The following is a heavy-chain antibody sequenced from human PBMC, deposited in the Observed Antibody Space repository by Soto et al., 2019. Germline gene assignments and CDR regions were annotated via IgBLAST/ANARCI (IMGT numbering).Heavy chain of an antibody. CDR2: SRNRVNSHTT. D-gene: IGHD3-16*01. V-gene: IGHV3-72*01. Sequence: EVQLVESGGGLVQPGGSLRLSCAASGFTFSDHYMDWVRQAPGKGLEWVARSRNRVNSHTTEYAASVKGRFTISRDESKSSLYPQKNSLEIGDTAVYYCTRGLLGGAPSYTFHGMDVWGQGTTVTVSS. J-gene: IGHJ6*01. CDR3: TRGLLGGAPSYTFHGMDV. CDR1: GFTFSDHY.